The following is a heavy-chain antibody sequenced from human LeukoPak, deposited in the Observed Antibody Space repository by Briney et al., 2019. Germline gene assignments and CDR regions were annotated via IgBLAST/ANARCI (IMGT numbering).Heavy chain of an antibody. V-gene: IGHV1-46*01. CDR3: ARASHWNDFDY. D-gene: IGHD1-1*01. CDR1: GYTFTNYY. Sequence: GASVTVSCKTSGYTFTNYYIHWVRQAPGQGLEWMGIINPSGGTTVYAQKFQGRLTMTRDTSTSTVYMELSSLRSEDTAVHYCARASHWNDFDYWGQGTLVTVSS. CDR2: INPSGGTT. J-gene: IGHJ4*02.